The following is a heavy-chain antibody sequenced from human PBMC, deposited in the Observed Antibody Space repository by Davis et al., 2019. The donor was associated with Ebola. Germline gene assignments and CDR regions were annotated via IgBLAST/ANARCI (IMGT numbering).Heavy chain of an antibody. J-gene: IGHJ5*02. CDR1: GFTFSSYW. Sequence: HTGGSLRLSCAASGFTFSSYWMHWVRQAPGKGLVWVSRINTDGSITTYADSVKGRFTISRDNSKNTLYLQMNSLRAEDTAVYYCARARLTAAGLNWFDPWGQGTLVTVSS. CDR2: INTDGSIT. CDR3: ARARLTAAGLNWFDP. D-gene: IGHD6-13*01. V-gene: IGHV3-74*01.